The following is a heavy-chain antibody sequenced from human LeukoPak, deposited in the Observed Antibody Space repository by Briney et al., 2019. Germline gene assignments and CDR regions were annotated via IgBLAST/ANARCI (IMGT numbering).Heavy chain of an antibody. Sequence: ASVKVSCKASGYTFTGYYMHWVRQAPGQGLEWMGIINPSGGSTSYAQKFQGRVTMTRDMSTSTVYMELSSLRSEDTAVYYCARETNYYDSSGSSDYWGQGTLVTVSS. J-gene: IGHJ4*02. D-gene: IGHD3-22*01. CDR2: INPSGGST. CDR1: GYTFTGYY. CDR3: ARETNYYDSSGSSDY. V-gene: IGHV1-46*01.